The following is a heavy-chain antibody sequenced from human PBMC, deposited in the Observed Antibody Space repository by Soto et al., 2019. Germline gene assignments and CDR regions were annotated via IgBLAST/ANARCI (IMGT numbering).Heavy chain of an antibody. Sequence: GGSLRLSCAASGFTFSSYAMSWVRQAPGKGLEWVSAIRGGGGSTYYADSVKGRFTISRDNSKNTLHLQMNSLRAEDTAVYYCARASVAAGLRYIDSWGKGTTVTVSS. CDR1: GFTFSSYA. CDR3: ARASVAAGLRYIDS. V-gene: IGHV3-23*01. J-gene: IGHJ6*03. D-gene: IGHD2-15*01. CDR2: IRGGGGST.